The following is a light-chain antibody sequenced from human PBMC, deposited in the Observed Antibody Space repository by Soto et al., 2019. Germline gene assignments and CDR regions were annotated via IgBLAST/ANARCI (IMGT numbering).Light chain of an antibody. CDR3: ISYAAGNNYLV. J-gene: IGLJ2*01. Sequence: QSALTQPPSASGSPGQSVIISCTGTSSDVGGYNFVSWFQQHPGKAPKLMIYEVTKRPSRVPDRFSGSKSGNTASLTVSGLQAEDEADYYCISYAAGNNYLVFGGGTKLTVL. CDR2: EVT. V-gene: IGLV2-8*01. CDR1: SSDVGGYNF.